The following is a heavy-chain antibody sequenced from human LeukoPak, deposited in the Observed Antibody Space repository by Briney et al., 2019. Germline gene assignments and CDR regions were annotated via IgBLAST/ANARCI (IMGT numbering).Heavy chain of an antibody. CDR1: GGSFSGYY. CDR2: INHSGST. V-gene: IGHV4-34*01. J-gene: IGHJ4*02. CDR3: ARGTSGDYDFWSGYYRGCYFDY. Sequence: PSETLSLTCAVYGGSFSGYYWSWIRQPPGKGLEWIGEINHSGSTNYNPSLKSRVTISVDTSKNQFSLKLSSVTAADTAVYYCARGTSGDYDFWSGYYRGCYFDYWGQGTLVTVSS. D-gene: IGHD3-3*01.